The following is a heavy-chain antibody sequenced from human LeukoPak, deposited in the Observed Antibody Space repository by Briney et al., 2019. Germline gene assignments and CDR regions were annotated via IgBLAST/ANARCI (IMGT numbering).Heavy chain of an antibody. CDR3: ARGRGLVANSDILTAYYPHLDS. J-gene: IGHJ4*02. D-gene: IGHD3-9*01. CDR1: GSTSSDYY. Sequence: GRSMRPSRAASGSTSSDYYMRWIRQAPGKGLAWVSCFLTGSTIYSPESVKGQFTISRDNAKNSLFLQMDSLRAEDTVVYYCARGRGLVANSDILTAYYPHLDSWGQGTLVTVSS. V-gene: IGHV3-11*01. CDR2: FLTGSTI.